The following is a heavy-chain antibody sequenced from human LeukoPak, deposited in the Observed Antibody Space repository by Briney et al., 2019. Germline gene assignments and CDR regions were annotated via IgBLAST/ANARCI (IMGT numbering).Heavy chain of an antibody. CDR2: IDPSGDTI. Sequence: GGSLRLSCVASGFTFSDYYMSWIRQSPEKGLERVSYIDPSGDTISYADSVKGRFTISRDNAKNSLYLQMNSLRAEDTAVYYCARGSGYYDSSGLIGGDYWGQGTLATVSS. V-gene: IGHV3-11*04. CDR3: ARGSGYYDSSGLIGGDY. CDR1: GFTFSDYY. J-gene: IGHJ4*02. D-gene: IGHD3-22*01.